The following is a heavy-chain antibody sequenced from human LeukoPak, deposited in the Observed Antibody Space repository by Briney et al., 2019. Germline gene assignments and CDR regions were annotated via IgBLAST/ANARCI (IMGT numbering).Heavy chain of an antibody. CDR3: AKARQGGLQYYYYYYYMDV. Sequence: GGSLRLSCAASGFTFSTYGMHWVRQAPGKGLEWVAVISNDGSNEYYADSVKGRFTISRDNSKNTLYLQMNSLRAEDTAVFYCAKARQGGLQYYYYYYYMDVWGKGTTVTVSS. D-gene: IGHD3-16*01. CDR2: ISNDGSNE. V-gene: IGHV3-30*18. CDR1: GFTFSTYG. J-gene: IGHJ6*03.